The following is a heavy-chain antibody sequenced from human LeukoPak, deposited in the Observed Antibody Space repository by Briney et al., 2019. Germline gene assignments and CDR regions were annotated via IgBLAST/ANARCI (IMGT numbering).Heavy chain of an antibody. V-gene: IGHV4-59*01. CDR3: ARLVIAAAVPYFDY. CDR2: IYYSGST. J-gene: IGHJ4*02. CDR1: GGSISSYY. D-gene: IGHD6-13*01. Sequence: SETLSLTCTVSGGSISSYYWSWIRQPPGKGLEWIGYIYYSGSTNYNPSLKSRVTISVDTSKNQFSLKLSSVTAADTAVYYCARLVIAAAVPYFDYWGQGTLVTVSS.